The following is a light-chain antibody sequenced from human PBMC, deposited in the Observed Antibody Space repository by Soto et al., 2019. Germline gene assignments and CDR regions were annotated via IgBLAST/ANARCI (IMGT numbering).Light chain of an antibody. Sequence: QSVLTQPPSASGTPWQVVTISCSGSSSNIGSNYVYWYQHLTGTAPKLLIYRNNQRPSGVPDRFSGSKSGTSAPLAISGLLSEEEANDYGARWDDSLSNYASVPGTKVPVL. CDR3: ARWDDSLSNYA. J-gene: IGLJ1*01. CDR2: RNN. CDR1: SSNIGSNY. V-gene: IGLV1-47*01.